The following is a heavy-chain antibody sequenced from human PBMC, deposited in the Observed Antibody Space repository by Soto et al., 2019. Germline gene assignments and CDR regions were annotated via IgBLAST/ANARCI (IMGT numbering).Heavy chain of an antibody. CDR2: INPNSGGT. Sequence: QVQLVQSGAEVKKPGASVKVSCKASGYTFTGYYMHWVRQATGQGLEWMGWINPNSGGTNYAQKYQGWVTMTRDTYISTAYMSLGRLRSDDTALYSCARHYYGSGTRGRTAYYYYGMDVWGQGPTVTVSS. V-gene: IGHV1-2*04. CDR1: GYTFTGYY. CDR3: ARHYYGSGTRGRTAYYYYGMDV. D-gene: IGHD3-10*01. J-gene: IGHJ6*02.